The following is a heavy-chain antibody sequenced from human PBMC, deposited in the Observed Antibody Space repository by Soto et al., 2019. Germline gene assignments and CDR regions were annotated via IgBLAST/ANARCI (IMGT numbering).Heavy chain of an antibody. Sequence: SETLSLPCTGSGGSLRSISYFWGWIRQPPGKGLEWIGYIYYSGSTNYNPSLKSRVTISVDTSKNQFSLKLSSVTAADTAVYYCARGRIPQWELPYYFDYWGQGTLVTVSS. V-gene: IGHV4-61*01. J-gene: IGHJ4*02. CDR1: GGSLRSISYF. CDR2: IYYSGST. D-gene: IGHD1-26*01. CDR3: ARGRIPQWELPYYFDY.